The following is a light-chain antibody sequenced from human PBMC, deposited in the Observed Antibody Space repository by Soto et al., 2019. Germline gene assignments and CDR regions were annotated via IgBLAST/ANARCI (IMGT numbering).Light chain of an antibody. J-gene: IGLJ1*01. Sequence: QSALTQPASVSGSPGQSITISCTGTSSDVGGYNYVSWYQQHPGKAPKIMIYEVSNRPSGVSNRFSGSKSGNTASLTISGLQAEDEADYYCSSYTSSSTYVFGTGTKADRP. V-gene: IGLV2-14*01. CDR1: SSDVGGYNY. CDR3: SSYTSSSTYV. CDR2: EVS.